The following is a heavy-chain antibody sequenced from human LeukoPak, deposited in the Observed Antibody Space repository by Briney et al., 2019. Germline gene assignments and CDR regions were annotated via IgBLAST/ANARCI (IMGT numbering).Heavy chain of an antibody. V-gene: IGHV3-21*04. D-gene: IGHD1-26*01. Sequence: GGSLRLSCAASGFTFSSYSMNRVRQAPGKGLEWVSSISSSSSYIYYADSVKGRFTISRDNSKNTLYLQMNSLRAEDTAVYYCARTTRSSGSYGIAFDIWGQGTMVTVSS. CDR1: GFTFSSYS. J-gene: IGHJ3*02. CDR3: ARTTRSSGSYGIAFDI. CDR2: ISSSSSYI.